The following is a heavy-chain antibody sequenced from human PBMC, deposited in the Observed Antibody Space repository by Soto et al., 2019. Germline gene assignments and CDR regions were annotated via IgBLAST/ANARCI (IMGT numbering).Heavy chain of an antibody. CDR1: GYSFTSYW. D-gene: IGHD6-6*01. J-gene: IGHJ6*02. Sequence: PGESLKISCKGSGYSFTSYWIGWVRQMPGKGLEWMGIIYPGDSDTRYSPSFQGQVTISADKSISTAYLQWSSLKASDTAMYYCARHVIAARLPYYYYYGMDVWGQGTLVTVSS. V-gene: IGHV5-51*01. CDR3: ARHVIAARLPYYYYYGMDV. CDR2: IYPGDSDT.